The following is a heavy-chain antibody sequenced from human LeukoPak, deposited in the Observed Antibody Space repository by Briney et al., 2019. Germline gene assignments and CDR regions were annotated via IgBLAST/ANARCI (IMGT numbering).Heavy chain of an antibody. J-gene: IGHJ4*02. CDR2: IGYDGNNK. CDR3: AKDSSGNYSTELDY. Sequence: GGSLRLSCATSGFTFSSYGMHWVRQAPGKGLEWVTFIGYDGNNKYYADSVKGRFTISRDNSKNTLYLQMNSLRAEDTAVYYCAKDSSGNYSTELDYWGQGTLVTVSS. CDR1: GFTFSSYG. V-gene: IGHV3-30*02. D-gene: IGHD1-26*01.